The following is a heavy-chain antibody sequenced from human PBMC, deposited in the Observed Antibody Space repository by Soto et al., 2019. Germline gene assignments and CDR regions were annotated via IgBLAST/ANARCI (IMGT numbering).Heavy chain of an antibody. V-gene: IGHV1-8*01. D-gene: IGHD6-25*01. CDR2: MNPYNGNT. CDR1: GYTFTTYD. Sequence: APVTVSCKDSGYTFTTYDIHWVQQVTGQGLEWMGWMNPYNGNTGSTQKFQGRVTMTRNTSISTVYMELTSLRSEDTAVYYCARRKERSGPHYFDYWGQGSLVTVS. CDR3: ARRKERSGPHYFDY. J-gene: IGHJ4*02.